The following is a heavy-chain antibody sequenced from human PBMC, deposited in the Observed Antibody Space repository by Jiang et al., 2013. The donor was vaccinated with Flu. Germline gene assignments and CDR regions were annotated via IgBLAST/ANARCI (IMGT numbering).Heavy chain of an antibody. CDR1: GFAFSSYG. Sequence: GGGVVQPGRSLRLSCAASGFAFSSYGMQWVRQAPGKGLEWVAAISSDGGDKYYADSVKGRFTISRDNSKNTLYVQINSLRVEDTAVYYCARDGSYWGQGTLVTVSS. J-gene: IGHJ4*02. CDR3: ARDGSY. CDR2: ISSDGGDK. V-gene: IGHV3-33*05.